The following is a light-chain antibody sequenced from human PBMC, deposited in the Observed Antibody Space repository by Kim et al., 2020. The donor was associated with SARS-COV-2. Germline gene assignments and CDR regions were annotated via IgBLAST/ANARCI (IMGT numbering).Light chain of an antibody. CDR2: DAS. V-gene: IGKV3-11*01. J-gene: IGKJ2*01. Sequence: LSLCPGESAPLACRASQSVSSYLAWYQQKPGQAPRLLIYDASNRATGIPARFSGSGSGTDFTLTISSLEPEDFAVYYCQQRSNWYTFGQGTKLEI. CDR1: QSVSSY. CDR3: QQRSNWYT.